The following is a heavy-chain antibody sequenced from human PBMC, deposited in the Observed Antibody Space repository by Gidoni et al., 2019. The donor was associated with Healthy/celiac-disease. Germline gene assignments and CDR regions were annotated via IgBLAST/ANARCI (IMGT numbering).Heavy chain of an antibody. CDR1: GFTVSSYA. CDR2: ISGSGGST. Sequence: EVQLLESGGGLEQTGGSLRLSCAASGFTVSSYALSWVRQAPGKWLGWVSAISGSGGSTYYADSVEGRFTISRGNAKHTLYLQMTSLRAEYTAVYYCAYGTLYGDYIFDYWGQGTLVSVSS. V-gene: IGHV3-23*01. CDR3: AYGTLYGDYIFDY. D-gene: IGHD4-17*01. J-gene: IGHJ4*02.